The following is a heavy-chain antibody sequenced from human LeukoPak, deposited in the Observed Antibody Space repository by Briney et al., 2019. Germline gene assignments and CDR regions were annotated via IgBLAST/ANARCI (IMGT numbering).Heavy chain of an antibody. Sequence: PGGALRLSCAASGFPFSNYLMHWVRQAPGRGLVWVSRVNSDGSTTNYADSVRGRFTTSRDNAQNTLYMRMNRLGAQDTGLYYCARGYYSSSRIDYWGQGTLVTVSS. CDR3: ARGYYSSSRIDY. CDR1: GFPFSNYL. V-gene: IGHV3-74*01. CDR2: VNSDGSTT. J-gene: IGHJ4*02. D-gene: IGHD6-13*01.